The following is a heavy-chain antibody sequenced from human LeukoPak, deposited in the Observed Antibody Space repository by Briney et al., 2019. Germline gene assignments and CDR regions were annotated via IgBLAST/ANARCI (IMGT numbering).Heavy chain of an antibody. CDR3: AKGITGSSFAEYFQH. CDR1: GFTFSSYG. V-gene: IGHV3-30*02. J-gene: IGHJ1*01. D-gene: IGHD1-20*01. CDR2: IRYDGSNK. Sequence: GGSLRLSCAASGFTFSSYGMHWVRQAPGKGLEWVAFIRYDGSNKYYADSVKGRFTISRDNSKNTLYLQMNSLRAEDTAVYYCAKGITGSSFAEYFQHWGQGTLVTVSS.